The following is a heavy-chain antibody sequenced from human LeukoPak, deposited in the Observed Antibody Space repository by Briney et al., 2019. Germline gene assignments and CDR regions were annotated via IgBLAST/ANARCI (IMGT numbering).Heavy chain of an antibody. J-gene: IGHJ5*02. CDR3: AKVGGSQRNRSWFDP. Sequence: GGSLRLSCAASGFTFSSYGMHWVRQAPGKGLEWVADIWYDGSNKYYADSVKGRFTISRDNSKNTLYLQMNSLRAEDTAVYYCAKVGGSQRNRSWFDPWGQGTLVTVSS. CDR2: IWYDGSNK. V-gene: IGHV3-33*06. CDR1: GFTFSSYG. D-gene: IGHD1-26*01.